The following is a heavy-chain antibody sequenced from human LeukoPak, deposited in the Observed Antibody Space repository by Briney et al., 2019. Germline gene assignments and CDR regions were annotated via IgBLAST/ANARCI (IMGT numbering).Heavy chain of an antibody. CDR2: MNPNSGNT. Sequence: ASVKVSCKASGGTFSSYAISWVRQATGQGLEWMGWMNPNSGNTGYAQKFQGRVTMTRNTSISTAYMELSSLRSEDTAVYYCARDIHDAFDIWGQGTMVTVSS. J-gene: IGHJ3*02. V-gene: IGHV1-8*02. CDR3: ARDIHDAFDI. CDR1: GGTFSSYA.